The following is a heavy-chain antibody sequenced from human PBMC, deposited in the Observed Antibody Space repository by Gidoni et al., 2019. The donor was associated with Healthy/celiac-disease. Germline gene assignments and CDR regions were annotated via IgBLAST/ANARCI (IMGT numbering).Heavy chain of an antibody. Sequence: EVQLVESGGGLVKPGRSLRLSCTASGFAFGDYAMSWFRQAPGKGLEWVGFIRSKAYGGTTEYAYLQMNSLKTEDTAVYYCTRGATDYWGQGTLVTVSS. CDR1: GFAFGDYA. J-gene: IGHJ4*02. CDR3: TRGATDY. D-gene: IGHD5-12*01. CDR2: IRSKAYGGTT. V-gene: IGHV3-49*05.